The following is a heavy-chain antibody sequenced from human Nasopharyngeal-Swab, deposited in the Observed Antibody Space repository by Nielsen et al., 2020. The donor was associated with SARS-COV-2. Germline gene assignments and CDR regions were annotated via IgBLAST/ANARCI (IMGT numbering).Heavy chain of an antibody. D-gene: IGHD6-13*01. CDR3: ARGYSSRSEYYYYSLNV. V-gene: IGHV3-48*04. CDR2: ISSSSSTI. CDR1: GFTFSSYS. J-gene: IGHJ6*03. Sequence: GESLKISCAASGFTFSSYSMNWVRPAPGKGLERVSYISSSSSTIYYADSVKGRFTISRDNAKNSLYLQMNSLRAEDTAVYYCARGYSSRSEYYYYSLNVWGKGTTVTVSS.